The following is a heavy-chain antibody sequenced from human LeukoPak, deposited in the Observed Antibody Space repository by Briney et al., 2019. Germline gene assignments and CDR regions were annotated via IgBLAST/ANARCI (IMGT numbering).Heavy chain of an antibody. CDR2: IKKKTDGGTA. V-gene: IGHV3-15*01. Sequence: GGSLRLSCAASGFTFSSYSMSWVRQAPGKGMEWVGRIKKKTDGGTAEYAAPVKGRFTISIDDSKNTLYLQMNSLKTEDTAVYYCTTVGDYVGEASFDYWGQGTLVTVSS. D-gene: IGHD4-23*01. CDR1: GFTFSSYS. J-gene: IGHJ4*02. CDR3: TTVGDYVGEASFDY.